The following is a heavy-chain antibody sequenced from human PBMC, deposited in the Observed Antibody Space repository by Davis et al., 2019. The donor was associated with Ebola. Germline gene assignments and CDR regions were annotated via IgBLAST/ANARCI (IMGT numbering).Heavy chain of an antibody. J-gene: IGHJ4*02. CDR1: GFTVSSNY. Sequence: GGSLRLSCAASGFTVSSNYMSWVRQAPGKGLEWVSVIYSGGSTYYADSVKGRFTISRDNSKNTLYLQMNSLRAEDTAVYYCYSSGWFRDFDYWGQGTLVTVSS. V-gene: IGHV3-66*01. CDR3: YSSGWFRDFDY. D-gene: IGHD6-19*01. CDR2: IYSGGST.